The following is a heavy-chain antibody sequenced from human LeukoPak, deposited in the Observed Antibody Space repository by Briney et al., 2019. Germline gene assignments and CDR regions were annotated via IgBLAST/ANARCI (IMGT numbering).Heavy chain of an antibody. CDR2: IYHSGST. J-gene: IGHJ5*01. Sequence: SETLSLTCTVSGYSISSGYYWGWIRQPPGKGLEWIGSIYHSGSTYYNPSLKSRVTISVDTSKNQFSLKLSSVTAADTAVYYCARAPLRYFDWFDYWGQGTLVTVSS. CDR3: ARAPLRYFDWFDY. CDR1: GYSISSGYY. D-gene: IGHD3-9*01. V-gene: IGHV4-38-2*02.